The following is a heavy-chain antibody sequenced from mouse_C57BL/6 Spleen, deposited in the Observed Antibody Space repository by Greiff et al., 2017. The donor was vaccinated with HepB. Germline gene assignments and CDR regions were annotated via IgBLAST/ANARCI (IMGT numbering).Heavy chain of an antibody. CDR1: GFTFSSYA. CDR3: ARDLDDYGSSPRAY. V-gene: IGHV5-4*01. CDR2: ISDGGSYT. Sequence: EVHLVESGGGLVKPGGSLKLSCAASGFTFSSYAMSWVRQTPEKRLEWVATISDGGSYTYYPDNVKGRFTISRDNAKNNLYLQMSHLKSEDTAMYYGARDLDDYGSSPRAYWGQGTLVTVSA. J-gene: IGHJ3*01. D-gene: IGHD1-1*01.